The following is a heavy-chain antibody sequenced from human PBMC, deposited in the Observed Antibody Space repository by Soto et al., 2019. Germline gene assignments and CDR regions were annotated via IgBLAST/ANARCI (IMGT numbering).Heavy chain of an antibody. CDR2: IIPIFGTA. J-gene: IGHJ3*02. V-gene: IGHV1-69*12. CDR3: ARQEDYQPNYRHAFDI. Sequence: QVQLVQSGAEVKKPGSSVKVSCKASGGTFSSYAISWVRQAPGQGLEWMGGIIPIFGTANYAQKFQGRVTITADESTSKAYMELSSLRSEDTAVYYCARQEDYQPNYRHAFDIWGQGTMVTVSS. CDR1: GGTFSSYA. D-gene: IGHD2-2*01.